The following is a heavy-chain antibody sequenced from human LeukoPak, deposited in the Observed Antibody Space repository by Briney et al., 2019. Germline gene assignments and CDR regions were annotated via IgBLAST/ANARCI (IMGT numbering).Heavy chain of an antibody. V-gene: IGHV3-73*01. CDR3: TNGDYRVDY. J-gene: IGHJ4*02. Sequence: GGSLRLSCAASGFTFSGSTMHWVRQASGKGLEWVGRMRSTANSYATTFAASVEDRFIISRDDSKNTAYLQMNSLKTEDTAVYYCTNGDYRVDYWGQGTLVTVSS. CDR1: GFTFSGST. CDR2: MRSTANSYAT. D-gene: IGHD4-17*01.